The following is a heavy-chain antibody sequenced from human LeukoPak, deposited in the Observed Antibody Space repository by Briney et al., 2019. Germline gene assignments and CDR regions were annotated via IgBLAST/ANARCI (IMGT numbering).Heavy chain of an antibody. V-gene: IGHV1-18*04. CDR2: VSPYTGHT. D-gene: IGHD4-23*01. J-gene: IGHJ4*02. CDR3: ARESDYGGNYYYLDY. Sequence: ASVKVSCKASGYTFRSYALTWVRQAPGQGLEWMGWVSPYTGHTEYAQTFQGRVTMTADTSTTTSYLELRSLRSDDTAMYFCARESDYGGNYYYLDYWGQGTLVTVSS. CDR1: GYTFRSYA.